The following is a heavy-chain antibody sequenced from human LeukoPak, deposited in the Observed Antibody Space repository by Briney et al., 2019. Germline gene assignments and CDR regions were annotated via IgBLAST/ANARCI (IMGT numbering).Heavy chain of an antibody. Sequence: ASVKVSCTASGYTFISYGIAWVRQAPGQGLEWTGWISGYNGNTNYAQKLQGRVSMTTDTPTTTAYMELRSLTSDDTALYYCARSSLGTITAGPFDYWGQGTLVTVSS. J-gene: IGHJ4*02. CDR1: GYTFISYG. V-gene: IGHV1-18*01. CDR2: ISGYNGNT. D-gene: IGHD5-12*01. CDR3: ARSSLGTITAGPFDY.